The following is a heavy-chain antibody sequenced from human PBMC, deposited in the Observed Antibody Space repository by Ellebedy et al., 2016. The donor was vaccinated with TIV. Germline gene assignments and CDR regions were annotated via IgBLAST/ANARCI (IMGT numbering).Heavy chain of an antibody. Sequence: PGGSLRLSCAASGFTFSRYSINWVRQAPGQGLEWVSSISSSSSYIYYADSVKGRFTISRDNAKNSLYLQMNSLRAEDTAVYYCARDFSELPFDYWGQGTLVTVSS. CDR2: ISSSSSYI. J-gene: IGHJ4*02. CDR1: GFTFSRYS. V-gene: IGHV3-21*01. D-gene: IGHD1-26*01. CDR3: ARDFSELPFDY.